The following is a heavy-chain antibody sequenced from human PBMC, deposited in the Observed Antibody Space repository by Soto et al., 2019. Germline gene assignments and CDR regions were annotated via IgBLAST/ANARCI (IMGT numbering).Heavy chain of an antibody. CDR1: GFTFSSYG. J-gene: IGHJ6*02. V-gene: IGHV3-33*01. CDR3: ARDDGYYGSGSSSPSYYYYGMDV. D-gene: IGHD3-10*01. CDR2: IWYDGSNK. Sequence: QVQLVESGGGVVQPGRSLRLSCAASGFTFSSYGMHWVRQAPGKGLEWVAVIWYDGSNKYYADSVKGRFTISRDNSKNTLYLQMNSLRAEDTAVYYCARDDGYYGSGSSSPSYYYYGMDVWGQGTTVTVSS.